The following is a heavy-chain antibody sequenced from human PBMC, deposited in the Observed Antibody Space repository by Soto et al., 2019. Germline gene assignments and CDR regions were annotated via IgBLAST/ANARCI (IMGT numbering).Heavy chain of an antibody. D-gene: IGHD1-26*01. V-gene: IGHV3-48*03. CDR3: ARAAYCIYDYFDY. J-gene: IGHJ4*02. CDR2: ISSSGNTI. Sequence: EVQLVESGGTLGQPGGSLRLSCAGSGFTFSSHEMHWVRQAPGKGLEWVSYISSSGNTIYYADSVEGRFTMSRDNAKNSLYLQMNSLRAEDTAVYYCARAAYCIYDYFDYWGQGTLVTVSS. CDR1: GFTFSSHE.